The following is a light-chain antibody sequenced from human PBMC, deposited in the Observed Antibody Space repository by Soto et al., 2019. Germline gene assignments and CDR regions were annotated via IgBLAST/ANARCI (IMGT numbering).Light chain of an antibody. CDR2: GNR. J-gene: IGLJ1*01. V-gene: IGLV1-40*01. CDR3: SSYAGSRLYV. CDR1: NSNLGAGYD. Sequence: QSVLTQPPSVSGAPGQRVTISCTGNNSNLGAGYDVHWYQQLPGAAPKLVIFGNRNRPSGVPERFSGSKSGTSASLAITGLQAEDEADYYCSSYAGSRLYVFGTGTKLTVL.